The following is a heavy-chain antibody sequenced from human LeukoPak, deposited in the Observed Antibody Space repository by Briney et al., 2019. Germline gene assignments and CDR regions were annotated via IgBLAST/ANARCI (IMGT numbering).Heavy chain of an antibody. CDR1: GFNFGDYA. CDR3: TRDEYGVGSNFFDY. CDR2: ITNKAFGGTA. J-gene: IGHJ4*02. D-gene: IGHD4-17*01. Sequence: QSGGSLRLSCTTSGFNFGDYAMSWFRQAPEKGLEGVGFITNKAFGGTAEYAASVKGRLTISRDDSRSIAYLQMDNLRTEDTGVYYCTRDEYGVGSNFFDYWGQGTLVTVSS. V-gene: IGHV3-49*03.